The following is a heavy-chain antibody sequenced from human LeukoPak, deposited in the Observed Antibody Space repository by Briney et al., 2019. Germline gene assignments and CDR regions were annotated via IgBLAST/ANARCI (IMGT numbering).Heavy chain of an antibody. CDR1: GFTFSSYG. J-gene: IGHJ6*03. Sequence: PGGSLRLSCAASGFTFSSYGMNWVRQAPGKGLEWVSAISSSGCSIYYADSVKGRFTISRDNSKNSLYLQMNSLRAEDTAVYYCAKVRGTLYLLSPYYMVVWGKGDTVT. CDR3: AKVRGTLYLLSPYYMVV. CDR2: ISSSGCSI. V-gene: IGHV3-23*01. D-gene: IGHD3-16*02.